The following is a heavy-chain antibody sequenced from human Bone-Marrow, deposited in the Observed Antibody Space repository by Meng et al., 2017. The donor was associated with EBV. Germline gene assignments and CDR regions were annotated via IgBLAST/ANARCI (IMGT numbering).Heavy chain of an antibody. Sequence: QGSRPRLVNPSATLSPTCTVSGGSISSSSYYWGWIRQPPGKGLEWIGSIYYSGSTYYNPSLKSRVTISVDTSKNQFSLKLSSVTAADTAVYYCAREQVGATRPFDYWGQGTLVTVSS. V-gene: IGHV4-39*07. CDR3: AREQVGATRPFDY. CDR1: GGSISSSSYY. CDR2: IYYSGST. J-gene: IGHJ4*02. D-gene: IGHD1-26*01.